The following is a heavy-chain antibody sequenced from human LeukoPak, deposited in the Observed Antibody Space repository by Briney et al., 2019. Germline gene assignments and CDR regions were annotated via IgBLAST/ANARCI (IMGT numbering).Heavy chain of an antibody. J-gene: IGHJ4*02. CDR3: AKDRARNEYYFDY. Sequence: GGSLRLSCAASGFTFSSYGMHWVRQAPGQGLEWVAVISYDGSNKYYADSVKGRFTISRDNSKNTLYLQMNSLRAEDTAMYYCAKDRARNEYYFDYWGQGTLVTVSS. CDR1: GFTFSSYG. V-gene: IGHV3-30*18. D-gene: IGHD1-1*01. CDR2: ISYDGSNK.